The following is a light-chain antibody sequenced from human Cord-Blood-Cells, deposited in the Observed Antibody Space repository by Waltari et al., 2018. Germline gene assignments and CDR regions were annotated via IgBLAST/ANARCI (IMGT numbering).Light chain of an antibody. J-gene: IGKJ1*01. CDR2: WAS. CDR1: KSVLYSSNNKNY. CDR3: QQYYSTPPWT. Sequence: DIVMTQSPDSLAVSLGERATINCKSSKSVLYSSNNKNYLAWYQQKPGQPPKLLIYWASTRESGVPDRFSCSGSGTDFTLTISILQAEDVAVYYCQQYYSTPPWTFGQGTKVEIK. V-gene: IGKV4-1*01.